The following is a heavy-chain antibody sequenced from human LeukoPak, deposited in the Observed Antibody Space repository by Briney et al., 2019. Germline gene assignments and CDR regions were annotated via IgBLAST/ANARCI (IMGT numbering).Heavy chain of an antibody. D-gene: IGHD3-22*01. CDR2: IIPIFGTA. V-gene: IGHV1-69*13. CDR3: ARDRYYYDSSGYYYLADY. Sequence: SVKVSCKASGYTFTNYGISWVRQAPGQGLEWMGGIIPIFGTANYAQKFQGRVTITADESTSTAYMELSSLRSEDTAVYYCARDRYYYDSSGYYYLADYWGQGTLVTVSS. J-gene: IGHJ4*02. CDR1: GYTFTNYG.